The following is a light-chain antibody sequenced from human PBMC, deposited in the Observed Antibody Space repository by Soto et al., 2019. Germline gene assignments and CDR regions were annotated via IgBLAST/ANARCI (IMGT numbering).Light chain of an antibody. J-gene: IGLJ3*02. Sequence: QSALTQPASVSGSPGQSITISCTGTNSDVGGYNYVSWYQQRPGTAPKLIIYEVSNRPSGVSNRISGSKSGNTASLSISGLQAEDEADYYCSSSTSTTTLGVFGGGTQLTVL. CDR1: NSDVGGYNY. CDR2: EVS. CDR3: SSSTSTTTLGV. V-gene: IGLV2-14*03.